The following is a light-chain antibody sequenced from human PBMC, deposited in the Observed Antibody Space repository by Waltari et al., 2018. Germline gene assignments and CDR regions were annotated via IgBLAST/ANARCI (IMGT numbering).Light chain of an antibody. CDR3: QHYVSLPVT. CDR2: GAS. V-gene: IGKV3-20*01. J-gene: IGKJ1*01. Sequence: EIVLTQSPGTLSLSPGERATLSCRASKSVSRALAWYQQNPGQAPRLLIYGASNRATGIPDRFSGSVSGTDFSLIISRLEPEDFAVYYCQHYVSLPVTFGQGTKVEIK. CDR1: KSVSRA.